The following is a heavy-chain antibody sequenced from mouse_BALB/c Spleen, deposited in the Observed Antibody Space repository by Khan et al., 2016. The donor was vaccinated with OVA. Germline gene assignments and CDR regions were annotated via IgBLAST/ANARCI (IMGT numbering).Heavy chain of an antibody. V-gene: IGHV1-7*01. J-gene: IGHJ2*01. CDR3: TRDRIDY. Sequence: VQLQQSGAELAKPGASVKMSCKASGYTFTTYWMHWVKQRPGQGLEWIVYINPTSGYTDYNEKIKDRATLSADKSSSTAYMQLNSLTSEDSAVYYCTRDRIDYWGQGTTLTVSS. CDR2: INPTSGYT. CDR1: GYTFTTYW.